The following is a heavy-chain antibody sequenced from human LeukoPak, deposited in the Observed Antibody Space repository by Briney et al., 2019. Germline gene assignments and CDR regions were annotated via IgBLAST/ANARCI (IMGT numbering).Heavy chain of an antibody. V-gene: IGHV5-51*01. D-gene: IGHD6-13*01. CDR1: GYNFPIYW. CDR3: ARQGAAGKYYYYYMDV. CDR2: IYPDDSNT. Sequence: GESLKISCQGSGYNFPIYWIGWVRQMPGQGLEWMGIIYPDDSNTIYGPSFQGQVTISADKSINTAYLEWSSLKASDTAIYYCARQGAAGKYYYYYMDVRGKGTTVTVSS. J-gene: IGHJ6*03.